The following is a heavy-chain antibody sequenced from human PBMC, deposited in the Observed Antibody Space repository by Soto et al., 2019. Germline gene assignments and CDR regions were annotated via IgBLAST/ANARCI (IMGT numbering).Heavy chain of an antibody. CDR2: IYPGDSDT. CDR3: ARYLNLHSGYDYHYYYYYMDV. Sequence: GESLKISCKGSGYSFTSYWIGWVRQMPGKGLEWMGIIYPGDSDTRYSPSFQGQVTISADKSISTAYLQWSSLKASDTAMYYCARYLNLHSGYDYHYYYYYMDVWGKGTTVTVSS. J-gene: IGHJ6*03. D-gene: IGHD5-12*01. CDR1: GYSFTSYW. V-gene: IGHV5-51*01.